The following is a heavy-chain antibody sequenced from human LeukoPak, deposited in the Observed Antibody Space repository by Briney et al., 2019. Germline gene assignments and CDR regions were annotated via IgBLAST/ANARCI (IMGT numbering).Heavy chain of an antibody. V-gene: IGHV4-4*02. J-gene: IGHJ4*02. Sequence: SGTLSLTCAVSGGSIFSTNWWSWVRQPPGKGLEWIGQIFYSGSTSYSPSLKSRVTISMDKSKNQFSLKLTSLTAADTAVYYCARDKAVGPTLLDYWGQGTLVTVSS. CDR3: ARDKAVGPTLLDY. CDR2: IFYSGST. D-gene: IGHD1-26*01. CDR1: GGSIFSTNW.